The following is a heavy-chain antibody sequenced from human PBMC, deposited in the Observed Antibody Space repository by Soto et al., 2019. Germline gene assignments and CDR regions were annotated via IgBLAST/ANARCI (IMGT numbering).Heavy chain of an antibody. D-gene: IGHD5-18*01. V-gene: IGHV3-30-3*01. J-gene: IGHJ5*02. CDR2: ISSDGNNK. CDR1: GFTFSNYP. Sequence: QVQLVESGGGVVQPGRSLRLSCSASGFTFSNYPMHWVRQAPGKGLEWVAVISSDGNNKYYADSVKGRFTISRDNSKNTLYLQMYSRRADDTALYYCARLVGYNYVSGRGGWFDPWGQGTLVTVSS. CDR3: ARLVGYNYVSGRGGWFDP.